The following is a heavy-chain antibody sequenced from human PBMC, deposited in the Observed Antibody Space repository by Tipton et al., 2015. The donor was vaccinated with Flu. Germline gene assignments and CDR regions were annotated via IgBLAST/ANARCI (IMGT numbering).Heavy chain of an antibody. CDR2: IYHDGSA. Sequence: TLSLTCAVYGGSFTDYYWNWLRQPPGKGPEWIGSIYHDGSAAYTPSLKSRVTMSVDTSENHFSLKLTSVTAADTAVYYCARDRERASFDYWGQGALVTVSS. CDR1: GGSFTDYY. J-gene: IGHJ4*02. CDR3: ARDRERASFDY. V-gene: IGHV4-34*01. D-gene: IGHD2-21*01.